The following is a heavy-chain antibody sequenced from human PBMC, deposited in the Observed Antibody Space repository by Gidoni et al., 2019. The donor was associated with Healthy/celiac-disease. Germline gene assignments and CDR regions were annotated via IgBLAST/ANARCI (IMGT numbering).Heavy chain of an antibody. D-gene: IGHD2-21*01. CDR2: IYHSGST. CDR3: ATSRAKWDLYCGGDCYPLSP. Sequence: QVQLQESGPGLVKPSGTLSLTCAVSGGSIRSRNWWRWVRQPPGKGLEWIGEIYHSGSTNYNPSLKSRVTISVDKSKNQFSLKLSSVTAADTAVYYCATSRAKWDLYCGGDCYPLSPWGQGTLVTVSS. V-gene: IGHV4-4*02. CDR1: GGSIRSRNW. J-gene: IGHJ5*02.